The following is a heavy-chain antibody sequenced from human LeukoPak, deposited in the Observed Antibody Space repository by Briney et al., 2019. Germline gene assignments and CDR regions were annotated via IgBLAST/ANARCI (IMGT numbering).Heavy chain of an antibody. Sequence: GGSLRLSCAASGFTFSSYEMNWVRQAPGKGLEWVSYISSSGSTIYYADSVKGRFTISRDNAKNSLYLQMNSLRAEDTAVYYCARGSGSYYGPFDYWGQGTLVTVSS. J-gene: IGHJ4*02. D-gene: IGHD1-26*01. CDR3: ARGSGSYYGPFDY. CDR1: GFTFSSYE. CDR2: ISSSGSTI. V-gene: IGHV3-48*03.